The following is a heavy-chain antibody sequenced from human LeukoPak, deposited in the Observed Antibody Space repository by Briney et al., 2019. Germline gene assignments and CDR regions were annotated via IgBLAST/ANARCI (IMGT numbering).Heavy chain of an antibody. CDR3: ARGRMGIAAAGMRY. CDR1: GYTFTGYY. J-gene: IGHJ4*02. CDR2: INPNSGGT. V-gene: IGHV1-2*02. Sequence: GASVKVSCKASGYTFTGYYMHWVRQAPGQGLEWMGWINPNSGGTNYAQKFQGRVTMTRDTSISTAYMELSRLRSDDTAVYYCARGRMGIAAAGMRYWGQGTLVTVSS. D-gene: IGHD6-13*01.